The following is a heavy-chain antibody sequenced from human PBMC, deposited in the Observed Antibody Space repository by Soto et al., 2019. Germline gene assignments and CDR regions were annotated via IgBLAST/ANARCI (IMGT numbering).Heavy chain of an antibody. J-gene: IGHJ5*02. CDR1: GFTFRDNA. D-gene: IGHD2-15*01. CDR2: ISRSGGSP. V-gene: IGHV3-23*01. CDR3: ARAGCSGGNCFDL. Sequence: EVQLLESGGGLVQPGGSLRLSCVASGFTFRDNAMSWVRQAPGKGLEWVSTISRSGGSPYYADSVKGRFTNSRDNSRNTQYLPMNSLRAADTAVYYCARAGCSGGNCFDLWGQGTLVTVSS.